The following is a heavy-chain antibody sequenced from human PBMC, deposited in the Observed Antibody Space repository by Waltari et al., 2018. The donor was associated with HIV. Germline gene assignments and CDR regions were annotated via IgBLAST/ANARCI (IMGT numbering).Heavy chain of an antibody. CDR1: GYTFTSYA. Sequence: QVQLVQSGAEVKKPGASVKVSCKASGYTFTSYAMHWVRQAPGQRLGWMGWINAGNGNTKYSQKFQGRVTITRDTSASTAYMELSSLRSEDTAVYYCARDKIMITFGGVRAHDAFDIWGQGTMVTVSS. D-gene: IGHD3-16*01. CDR2: INAGNGNT. V-gene: IGHV1-3*01. CDR3: ARDKIMITFGGVRAHDAFDI. J-gene: IGHJ3*02.